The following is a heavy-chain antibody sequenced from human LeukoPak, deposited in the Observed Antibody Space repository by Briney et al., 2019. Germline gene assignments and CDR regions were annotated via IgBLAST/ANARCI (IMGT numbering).Heavy chain of an antibody. Sequence: TGGSLRLSCAASGFTFSSYGLHWVRQAPGKGLEWVAVIWYGGSNKYYADSVKGRFTISRDNSKNTLYLQMNSLRAEDTAVYYCAKGTPLTTNYYYYMDVWGKGTTVTVSS. V-gene: IGHV3-30*02. CDR3: AKGTPLTTNYYYYMDV. CDR1: GFTFSSYG. CDR2: IWYGGSNK. D-gene: IGHD4-11*01. J-gene: IGHJ6*03.